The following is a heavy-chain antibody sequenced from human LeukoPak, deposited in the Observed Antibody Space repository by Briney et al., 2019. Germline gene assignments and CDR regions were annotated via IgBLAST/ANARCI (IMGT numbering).Heavy chain of an antibody. Sequence: QAGGSLRLSCAASGFPFNTYRMSWVRQAPGKGLEWVSAISGSGGSTYYADSVKGRFTISRDNSKNTLYLQMNSLRAEDTAVYYCAKVWGTVTTRGHFDYWGQGTLVTVSS. V-gene: IGHV3-23*01. CDR1: GFPFNTYR. CDR3: AKVWGTVTTRGHFDY. CDR2: ISGSGGST. J-gene: IGHJ4*02. D-gene: IGHD4-17*01.